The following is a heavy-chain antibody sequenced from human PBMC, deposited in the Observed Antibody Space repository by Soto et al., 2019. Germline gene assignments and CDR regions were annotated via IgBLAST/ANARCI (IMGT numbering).Heavy chain of an antibody. CDR3: AREPTVDTSGYFYYFDF. Sequence: QVVQSGAEVRRPGSSVKVSCKASGGTFGNFVINWVRQAPGQGLEWMGGITPVFGTPHYAQRFQGRVTITADESTETVYMAMRGLRVGDTAVYYCAREPTVDTSGYFYYFDFWGQGTLGSVSA. J-gene: IGHJ4*02. CDR1: GGTFGNFV. V-gene: IGHV1-69*01. CDR2: ITPVFGTP. D-gene: IGHD3-22*01.